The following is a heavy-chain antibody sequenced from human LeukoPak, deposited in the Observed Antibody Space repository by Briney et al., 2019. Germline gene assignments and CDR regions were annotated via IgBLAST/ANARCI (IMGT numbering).Heavy chain of an antibody. CDR1: GFTFSSYE. Sequence: NPGGSLRLSCAASGFTFSSYEMNWVRQAPGKGLEWVSSISSSSSYIYYADSVKGRFTISRDNAKNSLYLQMNSLRAEDTALYYCARRDIVVVPASILGAFDIWGQGTMVTVSS. CDR3: ARRDIVVVPASILGAFDI. J-gene: IGHJ3*02. CDR2: ISSSSSYI. V-gene: IGHV3-21*04. D-gene: IGHD2-2*02.